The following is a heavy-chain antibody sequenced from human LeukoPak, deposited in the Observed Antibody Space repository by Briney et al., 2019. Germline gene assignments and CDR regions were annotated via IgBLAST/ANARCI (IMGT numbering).Heavy chain of an antibody. Sequence: AASVKVSCKASGGTFSSYAISWVRQAPGQGLEWMGGIIPIFGTANYAQKFQGRVTITADESTSTAYMELSSLRSEDTAVYYCASLRSFGELLYSSFDYWGQGTLVTVSS. CDR2: IIPIFGTA. D-gene: IGHD3-10*01. CDR3: ASLRSFGELLYSSFDY. V-gene: IGHV1-69*01. CDR1: GGTFSSYA. J-gene: IGHJ4*02.